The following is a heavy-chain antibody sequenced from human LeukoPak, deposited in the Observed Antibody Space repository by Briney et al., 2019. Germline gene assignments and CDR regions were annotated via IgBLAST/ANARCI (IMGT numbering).Heavy chain of an antibody. Sequence: SETLSLTCAVYGGSFSGYYWSWIRQPPGKGLEWIGEINHSGSTNYNPSLKSRVTISVDTSKNQFSLKLSSVTAADTAVYYCARALAKAITIFGVVTHYYYGMDVWGQGTTVTVFS. CDR3: ARALAKAITIFGVVTHYYYGMDV. D-gene: IGHD3-3*01. CDR2: INHSGST. J-gene: IGHJ6*02. V-gene: IGHV4-34*01. CDR1: GGSFSGYY.